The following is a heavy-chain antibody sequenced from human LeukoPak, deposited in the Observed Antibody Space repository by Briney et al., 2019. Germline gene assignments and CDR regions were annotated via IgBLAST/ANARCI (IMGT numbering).Heavy chain of an antibody. CDR1: GYTFTGYY. Sequence: EASVKVSCKASGYTFTGYYMHWVRQAPGQGLEWMGWINPNSGGTNYAQKFQGSVTMTRDTSISTAYMELSRLRSDDTAVYYCARETYYYDSSGYYLFDYWGQGTLVTVSS. V-gene: IGHV1-2*02. J-gene: IGHJ4*02. CDR3: ARETYYYDSSGYYLFDY. D-gene: IGHD3-22*01. CDR2: INPNSGGT.